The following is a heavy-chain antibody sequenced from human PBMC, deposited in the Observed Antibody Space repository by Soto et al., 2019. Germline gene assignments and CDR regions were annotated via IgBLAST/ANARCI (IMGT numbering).Heavy chain of an antibody. CDR3: ASGDSSRITCGANTYHNYRRV. Sequence: SQTLSLTCAISGDSVSSNSAAWNWIRQSPSRGLEWLGRTYYRSKWYNDYAVSVKSRITINPDTSKNQFSLHLNSVTPEDTAVYYNASGDSSRITCGANTYHNYRRVWGNGNTV. V-gene: IGHV6-1*01. CDR1: GDSVSSNSAA. CDR2: TYYRSKWYN. D-gene: IGHD2-2*03. J-gene: IGHJ6*01.